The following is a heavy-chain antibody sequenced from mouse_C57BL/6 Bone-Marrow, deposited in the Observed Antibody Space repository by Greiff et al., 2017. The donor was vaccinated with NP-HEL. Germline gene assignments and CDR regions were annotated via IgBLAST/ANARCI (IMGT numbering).Heavy chain of an antibody. Sequence: EVKVEESGGGLVQPGESLKLSCESNEYEFPSHDMSWVRKTPEKRLELVAAINSDGGSTYYPDTMERRFIISRDNTKKTLYLQMSSLRSEDTALYYCARRITTVVGAMDYWGQGTSVTVSS. CDR2: INSDGGST. J-gene: IGHJ4*01. D-gene: IGHD1-1*01. CDR3: ARRITTVVGAMDY. V-gene: IGHV5-2*03. CDR1: EYEFPSHD.